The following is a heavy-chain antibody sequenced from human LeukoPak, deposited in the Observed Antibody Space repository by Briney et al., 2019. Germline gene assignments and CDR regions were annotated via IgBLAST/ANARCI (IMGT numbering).Heavy chain of an antibody. CDR3: ARHHNHYYGSGSYFY. D-gene: IGHD3-10*01. Sequence: SETLSLTCTVSGYSISSGYYWGWIRQPPGKGLEWIGSIYHSGSTYYNPSLRSRVTISVDTSKNQFSLKLSSVTAADTAVYYCARHHNHYYGSGSYFYWGQGTLVTVSS. CDR1: GYSISSGYY. CDR2: IYHSGST. V-gene: IGHV4-38-2*02. J-gene: IGHJ4*02.